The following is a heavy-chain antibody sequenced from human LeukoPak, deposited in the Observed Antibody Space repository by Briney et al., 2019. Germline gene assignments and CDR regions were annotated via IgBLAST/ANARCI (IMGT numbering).Heavy chain of an antibody. J-gene: IGHJ4*02. CDR1: GFTFSSHW. CDR3: TREGYDILTGLGYFDY. V-gene: IGHV3-49*04. Sequence: GGSLRLSCVASGFTFSSHWMSWVRQAPGKGLEWVGFIRSKAYGGTTEYAASVKGRFTISRDDSKSIAYLQMNSLKTEDTAVYYCTREGYDILTGLGYFDYWGQGTLVTVSS. CDR2: IRSKAYGGTT. D-gene: IGHD3-9*01.